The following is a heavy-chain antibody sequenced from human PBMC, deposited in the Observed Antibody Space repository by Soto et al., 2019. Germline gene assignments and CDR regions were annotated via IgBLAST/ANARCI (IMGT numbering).Heavy chain of an antibody. Sequence: GGSLSLSCAASGFTFSHSAMVWVRLASGKGLEWVALISYDGSYRYYADSVKGSFTISRANYKNILYLQMNSLRADDTAVYYCAKEPDYDLNWFDPGGQGTRGTISS. J-gene: IGHJ5*02. V-gene: IGHV3-30*18. CDR2: ISYDGSYR. CDR1: GFTFSHSA. D-gene: IGHD3-22*01. CDR3: AKEPDYDLNWFDP.